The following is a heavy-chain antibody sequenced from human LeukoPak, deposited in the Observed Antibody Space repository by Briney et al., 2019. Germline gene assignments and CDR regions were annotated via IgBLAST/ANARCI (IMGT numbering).Heavy chain of an antibody. CDR1: GYSISSGYY. Sequence: SETLSLTCTVSGYSISSGYYWGWIRQPPGKGLEWIGGIYHSGSTYYNPSLRSRVTISVDTSKNQFSLKLSSVTAADTAVYYCARRAVAGTGGFFDYWGQGTLVTVSS. CDR2: IYHSGST. J-gene: IGHJ4*02. V-gene: IGHV4-38-2*02. D-gene: IGHD6-19*01. CDR3: ARRAVAGTGGFFDY.